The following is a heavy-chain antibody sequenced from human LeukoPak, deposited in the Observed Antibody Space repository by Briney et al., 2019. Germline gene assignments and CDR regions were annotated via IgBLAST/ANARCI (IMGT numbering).Heavy chain of an antibody. CDR1: GGSISSGSYY. CDR3: AREGDYYGSGSYYTPFDY. D-gene: IGHD3-10*01. V-gene: IGHV4-61*02. CDR2: IYTSGST. J-gene: IGHJ4*02. Sequence: PSDTLSLTCTVSGGSISSGSYYWSWIRQPAGKGLEWIGRIYTSGSTNYNPSLQSLVTISVDTSKNQFSLKLSSVTAADTAVYYCAREGDYYGSGSYYTPFDYWGQGTLVTVSS.